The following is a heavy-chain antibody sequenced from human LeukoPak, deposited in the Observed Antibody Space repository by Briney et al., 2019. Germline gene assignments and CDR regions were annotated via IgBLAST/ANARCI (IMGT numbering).Heavy chain of an antibody. CDR1: GGSINSYY. CDR2: IYHSGST. Sequence: TSSETLSLTCTVSGGSINSYYWSWIRHPAGEGLEWIVYIYHSGSTNYNPSLKSRVTISVDTSKNQFSLKLSSVTAADTAVYYCARDYYDSSGYYLENWFDPWGQGTLVTVSS. J-gene: IGHJ5*02. V-gene: IGHV4-59*12. CDR3: ARDYYDSSGYYLENWFDP. D-gene: IGHD3-22*01.